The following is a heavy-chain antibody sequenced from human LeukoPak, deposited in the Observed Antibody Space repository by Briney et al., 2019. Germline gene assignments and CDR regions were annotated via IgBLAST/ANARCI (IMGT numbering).Heavy chain of an antibody. V-gene: IGHV3-33*01. Sequence: GRSLRLSCAASGFTFSSYGMHWVRQAPGKGLEWVAVIWYDGSNKYYADSVKGRFTISRDNPKNTLYLQMNSLRAEDTAVYYCAREGVPHGDYPYYFDYWGQGTLVTVSS. CDR1: GFTFSSYG. CDR3: AREGVPHGDYPYYFDY. J-gene: IGHJ4*02. D-gene: IGHD4-17*01. CDR2: IWYDGSNK.